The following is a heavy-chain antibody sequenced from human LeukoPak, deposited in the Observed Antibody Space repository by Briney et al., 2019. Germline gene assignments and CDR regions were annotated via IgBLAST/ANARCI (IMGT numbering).Heavy chain of an antibody. CDR3: ARVAYVYIVATTKYYYGMDV. J-gene: IGHJ6*02. CDR2: IIPIFGTA. CDR1: GGTFSSYA. D-gene: IGHD5-12*01. V-gene: IGHV1-69*13. Sequence: SVKVSCEASGGTFSSYAISWVRQAPGQGLEWKGGIIPIFGTANYAQKFQGRVTITADESTSTAYMELSSLRSEDTAVYYCARVAYVYIVATTKYYYGMDVWGQGTTVTVSS.